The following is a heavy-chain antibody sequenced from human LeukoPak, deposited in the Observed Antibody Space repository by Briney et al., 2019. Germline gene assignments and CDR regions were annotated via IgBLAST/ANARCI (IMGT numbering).Heavy chain of an antibody. J-gene: IGHJ4*02. CDR3: ARLLAISFSTDTIGVPDY. Sequence: ASVKVSCKASGYTFTGYYMHWVRQAPGQGLEWMGWINPNSGGTNYAQKFQGRVTMTRDTSISTAYMELSRLRSDDTAVYYCARLLAISFSTDTIGVPDYWGQGTLVTVSS. D-gene: IGHD3-16*01. CDR2: INPNSGGT. V-gene: IGHV1-2*02. CDR1: GYTFTGYY.